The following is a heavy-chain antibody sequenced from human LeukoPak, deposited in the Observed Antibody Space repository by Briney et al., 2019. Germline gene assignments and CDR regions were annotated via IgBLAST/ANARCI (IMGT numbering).Heavy chain of an antibody. CDR3: ARVRYSSGSD. V-gene: IGHV4-59*01. CDR2: IYYSGST. Sequence: SENLSLTCTVSGGSISSYYWSWIRQPPGKGLEWIGYIYYSGSTNYNPSLKSRVTISVDTSKNQFSLKLSSVTAADTAVYYCARVRYSSGSDWGQGTLVTVSS. CDR1: GGSISSYY. J-gene: IGHJ4*02. D-gene: IGHD6-19*01.